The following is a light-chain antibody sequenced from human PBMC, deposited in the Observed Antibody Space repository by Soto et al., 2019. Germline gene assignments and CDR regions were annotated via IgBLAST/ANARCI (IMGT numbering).Light chain of an antibody. J-gene: IGKJ1*01. V-gene: IGKV1-5*03. CDR2: KAS. Sequence: DIPMTQSPSTLSASVGDRVNITCRASQSISSWVGWYQQKPGKGPKLLIYKASSIESGVPSRFSGSGSGTEFTLTISTLHPDDFATSYCQQYNSYSWTVGQGTKV. CDR1: QSISSW. CDR3: QQYNSYSWT.